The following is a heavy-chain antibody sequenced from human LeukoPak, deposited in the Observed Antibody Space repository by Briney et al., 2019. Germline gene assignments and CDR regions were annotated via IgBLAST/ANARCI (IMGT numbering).Heavy chain of an antibody. CDR3: ARGQWLAFDY. CDR1: GFTFSSYE. V-gene: IGHV3-48*03. D-gene: IGHD6-19*01. Sequence: GGSLRLSCAASGFTFSSYEMNWVRQAPGKGLESASYISSSGSSIYYADSVKGRFTISRDDAKNSLYLQMNSLRAEDTAVYYCARGQWLAFDYWGQGTLVTVSS. CDR2: ISSSGSSI. J-gene: IGHJ4*02.